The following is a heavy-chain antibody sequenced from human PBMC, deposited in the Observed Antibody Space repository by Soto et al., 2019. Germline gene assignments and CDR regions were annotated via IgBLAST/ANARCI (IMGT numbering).Heavy chain of an antibody. Sequence: LSLTCTVSGGSVSTGSYDWSWIRQPPGKGLEWIGKIFFTGSAHYNPSLRNRVTMSVDTSKDQFSLTLTSVTAADTAVYYCARDGHGMDVWGQGTTVTVSS. CDR1: GGSVSTGSYD. J-gene: IGHJ6*02. V-gene: IGHV4-61*01. CDR3: ARDGHGMDV. CDR2: IFFTGSA.